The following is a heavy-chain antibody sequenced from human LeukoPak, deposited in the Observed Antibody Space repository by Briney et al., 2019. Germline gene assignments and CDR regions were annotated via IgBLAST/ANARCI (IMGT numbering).Heavy chain of an antibody. Sequence: ASVKVSCKASGGTFSSYAISWVRQAPGQGLEWMGGIIPIFGTANYAQKFQGRVTITADESTSTAYMELSSLRSEDTAVYYCARDGYDSSGYPNWFDPWGRGTLVTVSS. CDR1: GGTFSSYA. D-gene: IGHD3-22*01. J-gene: IGHJ5*02. CDR2: IIPIFGTA. CDR3: ARDGYDSSGYPNWFDP. V-gene: IGHV1-69*01.